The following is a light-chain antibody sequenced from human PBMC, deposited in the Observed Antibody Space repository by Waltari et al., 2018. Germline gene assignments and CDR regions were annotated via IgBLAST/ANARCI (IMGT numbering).Light chain of an antibody. J-gene: IGLJ3*02. CDR3: LTSDAATGV. V-gene: IGLV3-1*01. CDR2: KDS. Sequence: SYELTQPPSVSVSPGETAVRNCFGDKMGGMYASWYRLKPGQSPVLLIYKDSRRPSGIPERFSGSNSGDKATLTISGAQALDEGDYYCLTSDAATGVFGGGTKLTVL. CDR1: KMGGMY.